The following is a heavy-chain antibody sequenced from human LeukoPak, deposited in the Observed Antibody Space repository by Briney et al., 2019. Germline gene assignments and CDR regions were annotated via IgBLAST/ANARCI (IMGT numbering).Heavy chain of an antibody. CDR3: ARDNKFYDSTFYYGMDV. CDR1: GFTFSSYA. D-gene: IGHD3-22*01. J-gene: IGHJ6*02. Sequence: GGSLRLSCAASGFTFSSYAMSWVRQAPGKGLEWVSAISGSGGSTYYADSVKGRFTISRDNSKNTLYLQMNSLRAEDTAVYYCARDNKFYDSTFYYGMDVWGQGTTVTVSS. V-gene: IGHV3-23*01. CDR2: ISGSGGST.